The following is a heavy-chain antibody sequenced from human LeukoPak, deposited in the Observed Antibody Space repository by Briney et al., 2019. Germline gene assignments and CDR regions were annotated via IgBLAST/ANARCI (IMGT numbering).Heavy chain of an antibody. CDR2: IYYSGST. J-gene: IGHJ3*02. CDR1: GGSISSGGYY. Sequence: PSQTLSLTCTVSGGSISSGGYYWSWIRQHPGKGLEWIVYIYYSGSTCYNPSLKSGFTISVDTYKNHYSLKLSSVTAADTAVYYCARDSYVDAFDIWGQGTMVTVSS. D-gene: IGHD2-21*01. CDR3: ARDSYVDAFDI. V-gene: IGHV4-31*03.